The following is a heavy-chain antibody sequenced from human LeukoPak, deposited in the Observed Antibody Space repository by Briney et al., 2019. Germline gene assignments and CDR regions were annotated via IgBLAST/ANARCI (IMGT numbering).Heavy chain of an antibody. Sequence: GRSLRLSCAASGFTFSSYGMHWVRQAPGKGLEWVAVISYDGSNKYYADSVKGRFTISRDNSKNTLYLQMNSLRAEDTAVYYCAKDPNGDYIGTFDIWGQGTMVTVSS. CDR3: AKDPNGDYIGTFDI. V-gene: IGHV3-30*18. CDR1: GFTFSSYG. J-gene: IGHJ3*02. D-gene: IGHD4-17*01. CDR2: ISYDGSNK.